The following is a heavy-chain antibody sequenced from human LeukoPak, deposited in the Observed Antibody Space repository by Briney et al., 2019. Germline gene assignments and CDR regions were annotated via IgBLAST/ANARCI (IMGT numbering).Heavy chain of an antibody. CDR2: IYYDGTT. Sequence: SETLSLTCTVSGGSLSSSTYYWGWIRQPPGRGLEWIGTIYYDGTTYYNPSLKSRVTMSVDPSKNHFSLKLTSVTAADTAVYHCATHPGYCRGASCYSMYFQHWGQGTLVTVSS. J-gene: IGHJ1*01. V-gene: IGHV4-39*02. CDR1: GGSLSSSTYY. D-gene: IGHD2-15*01. CDR3: ATHPGYCRGASCYSMYFQH.